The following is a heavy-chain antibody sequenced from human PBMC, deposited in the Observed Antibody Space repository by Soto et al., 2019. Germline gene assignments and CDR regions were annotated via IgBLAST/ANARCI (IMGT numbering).Heavy chain of an antibody. J-gene: IGHJ4*02. V-gene: IGHV1-3*05. CDR3: ARAVAVPADFDY. CDR2: INAGNGNT. Sequence: QGQLVQSGAEEKKPGASVKVSCKASGYTFTGYAMHWVRQAPGQRLEWMGWINAGNGNTKYSQTFQGRVTITRDTSASTAYMELSSLRSEDTAVYYCARAVAVPADFDYWSQGTLVTVSS. CDR1: GYTFTGYA. D-gene: IGHD6-19*01.